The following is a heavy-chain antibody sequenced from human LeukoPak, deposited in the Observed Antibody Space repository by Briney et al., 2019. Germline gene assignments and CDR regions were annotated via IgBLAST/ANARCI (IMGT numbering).Heavy chain of an antibody. V-gene: IGHV4-39*01. J-gene: IGHJ3*02. D-gene: IGHD2-21*01. CDR2: IYYSGST. CDR3: ASPAYCGGDCYSHAFDI. Sequence: SETLSLTCTVSGGSISSSSYYWGWIRQPPGKGLEWIGSIYYSGSTYYNPSLKSRVTISVDTSKNQFSLMLSSVTAADTAVYYCASPAYCGGDCYSHAFDIWGQGTMVTVSS. CDR1: GGSISSSSYY.